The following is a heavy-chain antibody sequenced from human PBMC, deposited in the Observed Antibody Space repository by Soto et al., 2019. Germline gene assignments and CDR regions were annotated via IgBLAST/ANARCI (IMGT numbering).Heavy chain of an antibody. CDR3: ARGLLGYSSGWYAMDY. D-gene: IGHD6-19*01. CDR2: ISAYNGNT. J-gene: IGHJ4*02. Sequence: QVQLVPSGAEVKKPGASVKVSCKASGYTFTSYGISWVRQAPGQALEWMGWISAYNGNTNYAQKLQGRVTMTTDTSTSTAYMELRSLRSDDTAVYYCARGLLGYSSGWYAMDYWGQGTLVTVSS. V-gene: IGHV1-18*01. CDR1: GYTFTSYG.